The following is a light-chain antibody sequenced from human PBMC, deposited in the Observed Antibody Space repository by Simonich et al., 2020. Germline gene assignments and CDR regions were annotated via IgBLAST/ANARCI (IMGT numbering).Light chain of an antibody. Sequence: QSALTQPASVSGSPGQSITISCTGTSSDVGGYNYVSWYQQHPGKAPKLMIYEVSKRPSGVPARFSGSKSGNTASLTVSGLQAEDEADYYCSSYAGSNPLFGGGTKLTVL. V-gene: IGLV2-8*01. CDR2: EVS. CDR1: SSDVGGYNY. CDR3: SSYAGSNPL. J-gene: IGLJ2*01.